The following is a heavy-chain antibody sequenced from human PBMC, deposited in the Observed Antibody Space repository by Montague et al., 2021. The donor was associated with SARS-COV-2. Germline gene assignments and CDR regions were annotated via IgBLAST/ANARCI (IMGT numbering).Heavy chain of an antibody. Sequence: CAISGDSVSTHSVTWNWLRQAPSRGLEWLGRTYFRSKWYNDYAVSVEGRIDINADTSKNQLSLQLKSVTTEDTAVYFCTRGYKTGWFETWGQGTLVTVSS. J-gene: IGHJ5*02. D-gene: IGHD1-1*01. CDR3: TRGYKTGWFET. CDR1: GDSVSTHSVT. V-gene: IGHV6-1*01. CDR2: TYFRSKWYN.